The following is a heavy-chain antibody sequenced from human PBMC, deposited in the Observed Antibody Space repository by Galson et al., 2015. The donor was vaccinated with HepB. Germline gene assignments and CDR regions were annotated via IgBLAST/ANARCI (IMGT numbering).Heavy chain of an antibody. CDR3: ARQAMVVADGMDV. J-gene: IGHJ6*02. D-gene: IGHD2-15*01. Sequence: QSGAEVKKPGESLKISCKGSGYTFTSYWIGWVRQMPGKGLGGMGIIYPGDSDTRKSPSFQGQVTISVDKSISTAYLQWSSLKASDTAMYYCARQAMVVADGMDVWGQGTTVTVSS. V-gene: IGHV5-51*01. CDR2: IYPGDSDT. CDR1: GYTFTSYW.